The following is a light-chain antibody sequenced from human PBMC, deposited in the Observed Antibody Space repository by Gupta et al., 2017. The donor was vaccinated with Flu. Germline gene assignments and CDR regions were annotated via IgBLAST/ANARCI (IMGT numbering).Light chain of an antibody. J-gene: IGKJ4*01. CDR2: RAS. CDR1: ESVSSTY. CDR3: QQDGSIPNT. V-gene: IGKV3-20*01. Sequence: LTQSPDTLSQSPGDRVTVSCRLSESVSSTYLAWYQQRRGQSPRLLIYRASRRAPDIPDRFSDKESGTDFALTISGLQPEDSATYFCQQDGSIPNTFGGGTKVEVK.